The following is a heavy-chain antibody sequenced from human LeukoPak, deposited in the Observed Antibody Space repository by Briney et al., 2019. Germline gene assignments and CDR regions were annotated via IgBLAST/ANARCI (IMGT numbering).Heavy chain of an antibody. CDR2: MNPNSGNT. V-gene: IGHV1-8*01. D-gene: IGHD4-17*01. Sequence: ASVKVSCKASGYTFTSYDINWVRQATGQGLEWMGWMNPNSGNTGYAQKFQGRVTMTRNTSISTAYMELSSLRSEDTAVYYCARNGFHYYGDSVRILDDYWGQGTLVTVSS. CDR1: GYTFTSYD. J-gene: IGHJ4*02. CDR3: ARNGFHYYGDSVRILDDY.